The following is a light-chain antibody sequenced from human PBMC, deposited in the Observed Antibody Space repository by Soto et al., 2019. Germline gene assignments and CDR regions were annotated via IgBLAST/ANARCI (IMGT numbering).Light chain of an antibody. Sequence: QSVLTQPPSVSAAPGQKVTISCSGSSSNIGNHYVSWYQHLPGTAPKLLIYDNNNRPSGIPDRFSASKSGASATLAITGLQTGDEADYYCASWDSSLSAGVFGGGTKVTVL. CDR2: DNN. CDR3: ASWDSSLSAGV. CDR1: SSNIGNHY. J-gene: IGLJ2*01. V-gene: IGLV1-51*01.